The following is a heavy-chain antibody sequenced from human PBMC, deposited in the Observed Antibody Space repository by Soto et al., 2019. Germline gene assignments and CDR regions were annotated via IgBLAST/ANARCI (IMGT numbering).Heavy chain of an antibody. V-gene: IGHV3-74*01. Sequence: EVQLVESGGGLVQPGGSLRLSCAASGFTFSRYWMHWVRQGPGKGLVWVARITSDGRSTGYADSVKGRFTISRDNAKNALYLQITSLRAEDTAVYYCARVGDGDYPVDYWGQGTLVTVSS. CDR3: ARVGDGDYPVDY. D-gene: IGHD4-17*01. J-gene: IGHJ4*02. CDR2: ITSDGRST. CDR1: GFTFSRYW.